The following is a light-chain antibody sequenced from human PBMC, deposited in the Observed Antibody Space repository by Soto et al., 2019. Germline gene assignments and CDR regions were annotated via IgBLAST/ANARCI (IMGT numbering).Light chain of an antibody. Sequence: QSVLTQPPSVFGAPGQRGTIAFTGSSSHFGAGFDVHWYQQFPGTAPKLLIYANSNRPSGVPDRFSGSKSGTSASLAITGLQAEDEADYYCQSYDTNMNGYVFGTGTKVTVL. J-gene: IGLJ1*01. CDR2: ANS. V-gene: IGLV1-40*01. CDR3: QSYDTNMNGYV. CDR1: SSHFGAGFD.